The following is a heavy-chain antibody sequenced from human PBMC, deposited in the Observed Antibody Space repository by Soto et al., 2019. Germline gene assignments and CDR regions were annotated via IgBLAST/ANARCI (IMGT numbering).Heavy chain of an antibody. CDR3: ARLGTTIFGVVIRYYYMDV. CDR2: IIPIFGTA. Sequence: SGKVSCKASVGTFSSYAISWERQAPGQGLEWMGGIIPIFGTANYAQKFQGRVTVTADESTSTAYMELSSLRSEDTAMYYCARLGTTIFGVVIRYYYMDVWGKGTTVTVSS. CDR1: VGTFSSYA. D-gene: IGHD3-3*01. V-gene: IGHV1-69*13. J-gene: IGHJ6*03.